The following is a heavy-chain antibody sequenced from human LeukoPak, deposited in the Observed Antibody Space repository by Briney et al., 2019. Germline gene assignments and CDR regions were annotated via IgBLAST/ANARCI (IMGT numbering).Heavy chain of an antibody. V-gene: IGHV3-21*01. Sequence: GGSLRLSCAASGFTFSSYSMNWVRQAPGKGLEWVSSISSSSSYMYYADSVKGRFTISRDNAKNSLYLQMNSLRAEDMAVYYCARDLLSSSLNYWGQGTLVTVSS. J-gene: IGHJ4*02. D-gene: IGHD6-6*01. CDR3: ARDLLSSSLNY. CDR2: ISSSSSYM. CDR1: GFTFSSYS.